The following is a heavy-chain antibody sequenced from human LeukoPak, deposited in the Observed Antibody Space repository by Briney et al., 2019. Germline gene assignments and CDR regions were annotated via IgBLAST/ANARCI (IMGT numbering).Heavy chain of an antibody. CDR3: ARVAAAGYYYYYYMDV. CDR2: INWNGGST. J-gene: IGHJ6*03. D-gene: IGHD6-13*01. Sequence: GGSLRLSCAASGFTFDDYGMSWVSQAPGKGLEWVSGINWNGGSTGYADSVKGRFTISRDDAKNSLYLQMNSLRAEDTALYYCARVAAAGYYYYYYMDVWGKGTTVTVSS. V-gene: IGHV3-20*04. CDR1: GFTFDDYG.